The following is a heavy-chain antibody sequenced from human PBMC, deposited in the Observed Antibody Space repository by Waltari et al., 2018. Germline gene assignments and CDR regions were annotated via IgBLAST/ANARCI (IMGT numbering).Heavy chain of an antibody. Sequence: QVQLVQSGAEMRMPGASVKVSCQPSGYTFSAYYVPWVRQAPGQGLEWMGWINPKSGDTHYAQNFQGRATMTRDTSISTVYMELSRLTSDDTAVYYCARDLMTTVTTEFYFDYWGQGTLVIISS. V-gene: IGHV1-2*02. CDR2: INPKSGDT. CDR3: ARDLMTTVTTEFYFDY. CDR1: GYTFSAYY. D-gene: IGHD4-4*01. J-gene: IGHJ4*02.